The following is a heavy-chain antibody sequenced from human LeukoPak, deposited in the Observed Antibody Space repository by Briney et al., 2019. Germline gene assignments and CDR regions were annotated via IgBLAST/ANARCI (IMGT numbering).Heavy chain of an antibody. D-gene: IGHD1-14*01. CDR3: ARDKTTRAFDY. CDR1: GFTFSSYA. V-gene: IGHV3-30-3*01. Sequence: GGSLRLSCAASGFTFSSYAMHWVRQAPGKGLEWVAVISYDGSNKYYADSVKGRFTISRDNSKNTLYLQMNSLRAEDTAVYYCARDKTTRAFDYWGQGTLVTVSS. CDR2: ISYDGSNK. J-gene: IGHJ4*02.